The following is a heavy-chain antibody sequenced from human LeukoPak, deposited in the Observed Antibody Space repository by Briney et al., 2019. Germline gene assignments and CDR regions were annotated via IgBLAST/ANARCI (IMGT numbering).Heavy chain of an antibody. CDR2: INPNSGGT. Sequence: ASVKVSCKASGYTFTSYGISWVRQAPGQGLEWMGWINPNSGGTNYAQKFQGRVTITTDESTSTAYMELSSLRSEDTAVYYCARGTTGDMDVWGKGTTVTVSS. J-gene: IGHJ6*03. D-gene: IGHD1-1*01. CDR3: ARGTTGDMDV. V-gene: IGHV1-18*01. CDR1: GYTFTSYG.